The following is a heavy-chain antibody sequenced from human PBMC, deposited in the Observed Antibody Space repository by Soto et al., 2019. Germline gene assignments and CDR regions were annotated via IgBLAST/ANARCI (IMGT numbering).Heavy chain of an antibody. CDR2: IKQDGSEK. J-gene: IGHJ4*02. CDR3: AARYCTDGVCPFDY. CDR1: GFTFSSYW. D-gene: IGHD2-8*01. V-gene: IGHV3-7*01. Sequence: GGSLRLSCAASGFTFSSYWMSWVRQAPGKGLEWVANIKQDGSEKYYVDSVKGRFTISRDNARNSLYLQMDSLRAEDTALYYCAARYCTDGVCPFDYWGRGTLVTVSS.